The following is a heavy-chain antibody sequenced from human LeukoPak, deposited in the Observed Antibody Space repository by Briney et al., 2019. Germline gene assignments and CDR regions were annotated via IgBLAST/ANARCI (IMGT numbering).Heavy chain of an antibody. J-gene: IGHJ4*02. D-gene: IGHD4-17*01. V-gene: IGHV4-39*01. CDR3: ASHGRGTVTTLDYFDY. Sequence: SETLSLTCAVYGGSFSGYYWGWIRQPPGKGLEWIGSIYYSGSTYYNPSLKSRVTISVDASKNQFSLKLSSVTAADTSVYYCASHGRGTVTTLDYFDYWGQGTLVTVSS. CDR2: IYYSGST. CDR1: GGSFSGYY.